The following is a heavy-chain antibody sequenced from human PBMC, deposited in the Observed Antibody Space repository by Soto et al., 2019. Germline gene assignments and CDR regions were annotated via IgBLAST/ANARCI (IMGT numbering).Heavy chain of an antibody. Sequence: EVQVLESGGGLVQPGGSLRLSCAASGFTFSNNAMTWVRQAPGKGLEWVSTISGRGDNTYYADSVKGRFTISRDNSKNTLYLQMNSLRAEDTAEYYCVKGGCGSRSDYWGQGTLVTVSS. D-gene: IGHD2-15*01. CDR1: GFTFSNNA. CDR2: ISGRGDNT. CDR3: VKGGCGSRSDY. J-gene: IGHJ4*02. V-gene: IGHV3-23*01.